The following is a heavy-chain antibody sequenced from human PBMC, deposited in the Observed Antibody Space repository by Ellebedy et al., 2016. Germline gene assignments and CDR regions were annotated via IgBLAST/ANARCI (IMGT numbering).Heavy chain of an antibody. D-gene: IGHD6-6*01. J-gene: IGHJ6*03. CDR2: IYYSGST. V-gene: IGHV4-39*01. Sequence: SETLSLTXAVSGGSISSSNWWSWVRQPPGKGLEWIGSIYYSGSTYYNPSLKSRVTISVDTSKNQFSLKLSSVTAADTAVYYCARQVQQLAPGYYYYYYMDVWGKGTTVTVSS. CDR1: GGSISSSNW. CDR3: ARQVQQLAPGYYYYYYMDV.